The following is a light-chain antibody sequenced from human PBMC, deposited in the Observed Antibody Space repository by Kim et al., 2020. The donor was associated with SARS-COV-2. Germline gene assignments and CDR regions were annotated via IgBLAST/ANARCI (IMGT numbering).Light chain of an antibody. CDR3: QQYGTSPPLT. V-gene: IGKV3-20*01. J-gene: IGKJ4*01. Sequence: ENVLTQSPGTLSLSPGERATLSCRASQSVSSRFLAWYQQKPGQAPRLLIYGASSRATGIPDRFSGSGSGTDFTLTISRLESEDFAVYYCQQYGTSPPLTFGGGTKVEIK. CDR2: GAS. CDR1: QSVSSRF.